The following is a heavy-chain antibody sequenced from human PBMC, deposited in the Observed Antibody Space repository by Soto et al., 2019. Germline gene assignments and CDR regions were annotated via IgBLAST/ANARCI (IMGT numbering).Heavy chain of an antibody. D-gene: IGHD6-13*01. V-gene: IGHV4-4*07. CDR3: ARGAAAGVDYGMDL. J-gene: IGHJ6*02. Sequence: SETLSLTCTVSVGSISTYYWSWIRQPAGKGLEWIGRIYTSGGTNYNPSLKSRVTMSRDTSKKQFSLNLSSVTAADTAVYYCARGAAAGVDYGMDLWGQGTTVTVSS. CDR1: VGSISTYY. CDR2: IYTSGGT.